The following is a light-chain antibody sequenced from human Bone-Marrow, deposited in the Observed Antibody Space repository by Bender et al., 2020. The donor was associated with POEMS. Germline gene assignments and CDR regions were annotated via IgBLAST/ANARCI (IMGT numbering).Light chain of an antibody. CDR3: SSFAGTSTYL. V-gene: IGLV2-11*01. CDR2: DVI. Sequence: QSALTQPRSVSGSPGQSVTISCTGTTDDVGHFQYVSWYQQHPGKAPKLMIYDVIMRPSGVPDRFSGSKSGNTASLTISGLQAEDEADYYCSSFAGTSTYLFGGGTKVTVL. CDR1: TDDVGHFQY. J-gene: IGLJ1*01.